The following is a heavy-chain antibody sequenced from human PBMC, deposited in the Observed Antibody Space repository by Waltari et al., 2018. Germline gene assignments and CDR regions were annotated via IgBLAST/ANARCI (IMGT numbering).Heavy chain of an antibody. Sequence: EVQLVESGGSLVQPGGSLRLSCAASGFTFNSYWIYWIRQAPGKGVEWGADIKGDGGEKYYVDSVKGRFTISRDNAKNSLYLEMNSLRAEDTAVYFCARGSNGAFDYWGQGTLVTVSS. V-gene: IGHV3-7*04. CDR1: GFTFNSYW. CDR3: ARGSNGAFDY. D-gene: IGHD3-10*01. CDR2: IKGDGGEK. J-gene: IGHJ4*02.